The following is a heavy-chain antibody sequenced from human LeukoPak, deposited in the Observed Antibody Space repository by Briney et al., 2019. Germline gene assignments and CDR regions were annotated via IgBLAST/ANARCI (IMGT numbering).Heavy chain of an antibody. CDR1: GGSISSYY. J-gene: IGHJ3*02. D-gene: IGHD2-2*01. Sequence: TSETPSLTCTVSGGSISSYYWSWIRQPAGKGLEWIGRIYTSGSTNYNPSLKSRVTMSVDTSKNQFSLKLSSVTAADTAVYYCATSPPVVPAAITAFDIWGQGTMVTVSS. CDR3: ATSPPVVPAAITAFDI. CDR2: IYTSGST. V-gene: IGHV4-4*07.